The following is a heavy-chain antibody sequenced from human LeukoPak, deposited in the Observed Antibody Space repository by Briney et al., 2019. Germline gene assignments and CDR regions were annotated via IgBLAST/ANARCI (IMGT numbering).Heavy chain of an antibody. Sequence: GRSLRLSCVASGFTFSNYGMNWVRQAPGKGLEWVSVIYSGGSTYYADSVKGRFTISRDNSKNTLYLQMNSLRAEDTAVYYCARDLIEFRMATRPYYYYYGMDVWGQGTTVTVSS. CDR3: ARDLIEFRMATRPYYYYYGMDV. J-gene: IGHJ6*02. V-gene: IGHV3-66*01. CDR1: GFTFSNYG. D-gene: IGHD5-24*01. CDR2: IYSGGST.